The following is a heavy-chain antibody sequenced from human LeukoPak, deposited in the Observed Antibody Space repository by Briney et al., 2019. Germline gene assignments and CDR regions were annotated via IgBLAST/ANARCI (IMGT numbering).Heavy chain of an antibody. Sequence: GGSLSHSCGMSGLPLNYDAMSRVRQATARGLEWVSANRGRGSGQSSSHADSAKGRFSISRDKSKNTLYLQMKSRRVKDTAVYYCAKDRGWLSDYYYYMDVWGKGTTVTVSS. V-gene: IGHV3-23*01. CDR2: NRGRGSGQSS. CDR3: AKDRGWLSDYYYYMDV. CDR1: GLPLNYDA. D-gene: IGHD3-22*01. J-gene: IGHJ6*03.